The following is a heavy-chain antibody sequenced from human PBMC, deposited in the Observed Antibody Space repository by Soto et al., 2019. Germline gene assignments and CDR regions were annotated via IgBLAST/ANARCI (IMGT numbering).Heavy chain of an antibody. CDR3: ARDGDVNTGFGKDY. CDR1: GFTFSSYG. V-gene: IGHV3-33*01. D-gene: IGHD3-16*01. Sequence: QVQLVESGGGVVQPGRSLRLSCAASGFTFSSYGMHWVRQAPGKGLEWVAFIWHDGGNKFYAESVKGRFTISRDNYKNTLYLQKTSLSAEDTAMYYCARDGDVNTGFGKDYWGQGTLVSVSS. J-gene: IGHJ4*02. CDR2: IWHDGGNK.